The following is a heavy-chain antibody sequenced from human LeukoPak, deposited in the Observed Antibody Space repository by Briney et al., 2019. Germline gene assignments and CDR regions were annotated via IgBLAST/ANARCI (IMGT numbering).Heavy chain of an antibody. CDR3: AKGEEIGYSYGYELYYFDY. CDR1: GFTFSSYA. D-gene: IGHD5-18*01. J-gene: IGHJ4*02. V-gene: IGHV3-23*01. Sequence: GGSVRLSCAASGFTFSSYAMSWVRQAPGKGLEWVSAIGGSGGSTYYADSVKGRFTISRDNSKNTLYLQMNSLRAEDTAVYYCAKGEEIGYSYGYELYYFDYWGQGTLVTVSS. CDR2: IGGSGGST.